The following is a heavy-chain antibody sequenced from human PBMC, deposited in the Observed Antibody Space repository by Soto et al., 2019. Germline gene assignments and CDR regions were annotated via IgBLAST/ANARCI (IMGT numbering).Heavy chain of an antibody. Sequence: GGSLRLSCEASGFSLSSYSLNWVRQAPGKGLEWVSFISGRGTTTYYADSVKGRLTVSRDNAKNSLYLEVNSLRGEDTAVYYCARPGYCSSATCRYYFYYYGMDVWGQGTTVTVSS. CDR3: ARPGYCSSATCRYYFYYYGMDV. V-gene: IGHV3-48*01. CDR1: GFSLSSYS. D-gene: IGHD2-2*01. CDR2: ISGRGTTT. J-gene: IGHJ6*02.